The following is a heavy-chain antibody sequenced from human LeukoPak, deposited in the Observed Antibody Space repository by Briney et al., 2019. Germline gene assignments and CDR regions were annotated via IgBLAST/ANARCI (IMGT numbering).Heavy chain of an antibody. V-gene: IGHV3-15*01. CDR3: TTEVLAYCGGDCTY. Sequence: PGGSLRLSCAASGFSVSSNYMSWVRQAPGKGLEWVGRIKSKTDGGTTDYAAPVKGRFTISRDDSKNTLYLQMNSLKTEDTAVYYCTTEVLAYCGGDCTYWGQGTLVTVSS. D-gene: IGHD2-21*02. J-gene: IGHJ4*02. CDR1: GFSVSSNY. CDR2: IKSKTDGGTT.